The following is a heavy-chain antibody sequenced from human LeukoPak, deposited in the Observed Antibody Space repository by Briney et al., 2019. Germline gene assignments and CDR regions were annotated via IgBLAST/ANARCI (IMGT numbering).Heavy chain of an antibody. CDR2: FDPEDGET. Sequence: GASVKVSCKVSGYSLTELSMHWVGQAPGKGLEWMGGFDPEDGETIYAQKFQGRVTMTEDTSTDTAYMELSSLGSEDTAVYYCAAVKTYYYDTSGYYFPLNAFGIWGQGTMVTVSS. V-gene: IGHV1-24*01. CDR1: GYSLTELS. CDR3: AAVKTYYYDTSGYYFPLNAFGI. D-gene: IGHD3-22*01. J-gene: IGHJ3*02.